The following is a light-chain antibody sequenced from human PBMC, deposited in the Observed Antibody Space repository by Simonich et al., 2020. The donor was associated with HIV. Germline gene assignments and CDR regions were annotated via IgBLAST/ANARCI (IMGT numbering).Light chain of an antibody. Sequence: IQLTQSPSFLSASVGDRVTITCRASQGIASYLAWYQQKPGKAPKLLIYAASTLQSGVPSRFSGSGSGTEFTLTISSLQPEDFATYYWQQSYTTPLTFGGGTKVEIK. J-gene: IGKJ4*01. V-gene: IGKV1-39*01. CDR2: AAS. CDR1: QGIASY. CDR3: QQSYTTPLT.